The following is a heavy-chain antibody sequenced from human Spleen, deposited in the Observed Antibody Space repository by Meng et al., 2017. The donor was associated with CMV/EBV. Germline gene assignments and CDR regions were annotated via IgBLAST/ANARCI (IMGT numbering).Heavy chain of an antibody. CDR2: MNPNSGNT. J-gene: IGHJ4*02. CDR1: GYTFTSYD. V-gene: IGHV1-8*01. Sequence: KASGYTFTSYDINWVRQATGQGLEWMGWMNPNSGNTGYAQKFQGRVTMTRNTSISTAYMELSSLRSDDTAVYYCARDLRHSSGWTSDYWGQGTLVTVSS. CDR3: ARDLRHSSGWTSDY. D-gene: IGHD6-19*01.